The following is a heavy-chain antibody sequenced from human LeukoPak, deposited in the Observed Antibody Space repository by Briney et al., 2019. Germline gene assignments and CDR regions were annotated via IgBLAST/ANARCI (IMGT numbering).Heavy chain of an antibody. J-gene: IGHJ6*03. CDR2: ISSSSSYI. CDR1: GFSFGNYA. CDR3: ARDAVAGTWGEYYYYYMDV. Sequence: PGGSLRLSCAGSGFSFGNYAMNWVRQAPGKGLEWVSSISSSSSYIYYADSVKGRFTISRDNAKNSLYLQMNSLRAEDTAVYYCARDAVAGTWGEYYYYYMDVWGKGTTVTVSS. D-gene: IGHD6-19*01. V-gene: IGHV3-21*01.